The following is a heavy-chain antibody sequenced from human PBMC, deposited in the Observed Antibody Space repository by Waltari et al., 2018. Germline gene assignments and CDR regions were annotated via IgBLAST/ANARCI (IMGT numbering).Heavy chain of an antibody. J-gene: IGHJ3*02. Sequence: EVQLVESGGGWVQPVGSLRLSCAASVFTFSLYEMNWVRQAPGKGLEWVSYISSSGSSVYYADSMKGRFTISRDNAKNSLYLQMISLRAEDTAVYYCARAMIVVGNALDIWGQGTMVTVSS. D-gene: IGHD3-22*01. CDR3: ARAMIVVGNALDI. CDR1: VFTFSLYE. CDR2: ISSSGSSV. V-gene: IGHV3-48*03.